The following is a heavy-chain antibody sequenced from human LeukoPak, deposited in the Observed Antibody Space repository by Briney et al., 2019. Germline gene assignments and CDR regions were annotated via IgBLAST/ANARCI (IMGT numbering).Heavy chain of an antibody. D-gene: IGHD2-15*01. CDR3: ASFVVVVATYNKYNWFDP. V-gene: IGHV1-69*04. J-gene: IGHJ5*02. CDR2: IIPILGIA. Sequence: SVKVSCKASGGTFSSYAVSWVRQAPGQGLEWMGRIIPILGIANYAQKFQGRVTITADKSTSTAYMELSSLRSEDTAVYYCASFVVVVATYNKYNWFDPWGQGTLVTVSS. CDR1: GGTFSSYA.